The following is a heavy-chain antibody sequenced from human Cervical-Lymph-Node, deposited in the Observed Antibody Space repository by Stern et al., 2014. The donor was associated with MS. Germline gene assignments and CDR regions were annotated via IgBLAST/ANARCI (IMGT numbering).Heavy chain of an antibody. CDR3: VRANSGTRFFEY. V-gene: IGHV3-74*01. CDR2: ISREGSTT. D-gene: IGHD1-14*01. J-gene: IGHJ4*02. CDR1: GFTSGAYW. Sequence: EDQLVESGGGLVHLGGSRGFSWEPLGFTSGAYWIHWARQAPGRGLEWYSRISREGSTTTYADSVKGRFTFSRDNAKNTLNLQMNSLRAEDTAVYYCVRANSGTRFFEYWGQGTLVTVSS.